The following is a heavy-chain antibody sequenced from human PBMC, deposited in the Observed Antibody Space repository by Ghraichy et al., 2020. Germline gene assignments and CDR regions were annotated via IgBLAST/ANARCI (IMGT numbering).Heavy chain of an antibody. D-gene: IGHD3-10*01. CDR1: GFTFSSYA. V-gene: IGHV3-23*01. CDR3: GRGVYGSGSYLDY. CDR2: ISGSGGST. J-gene: IGHJ4*02. Sequence: GSLNISCAASGFTFSSYAMSWVRQAPGKGLEWVSAISGSGGSTYYADSVKGRFTISRDNSKNTLYLQMNSLRAEDTAVDYCGRGVYGSGSYLDYWGQGTLVTVSS.